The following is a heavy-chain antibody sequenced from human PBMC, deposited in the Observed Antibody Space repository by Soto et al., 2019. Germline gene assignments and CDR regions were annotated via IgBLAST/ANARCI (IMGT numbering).Heavy chain of an antibody. D-gene: IGHD5-12*01. J-gene: IGHJ4*02. CDR2: INPNNGGT. V-gene: IGHV1-2*02. CDR3: ARDLQSMATTPIDIV. Sequence: ASVKVSCKASGYTFTGYYMHWVRQAPGQGLEWMGWINPNNGGTNYAQKFQGRVTMTRDTSISTAYMELSRLRSDDTAVYYCARDLQSMATTPIDIVWGQGTLVTVSS. CDR1: GYTFTGYY.